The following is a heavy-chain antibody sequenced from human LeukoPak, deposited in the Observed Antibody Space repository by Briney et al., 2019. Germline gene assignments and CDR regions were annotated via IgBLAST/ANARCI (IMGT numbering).Heavy chain of an antibody. V-gene: IGHV3-9*03. CDR1: GFTFDDYA. CDR2: ISWNSGSI. Sequence: GGSLRLSCAASGFTFDDYAMHWVRQAPGKGLEWVSGISWNSGSIGYADSVKGRFTISRDNAKNSLYLQMNSLRAEDMALYYCAKGLGPRIVGTRGGLDYFDYWGQGTLVTVSS. D-gene: IGHD1-26*01. CDR3: AKGLGPRIVGTRGGLDYFDY. J-gene: IGHJ4*02.